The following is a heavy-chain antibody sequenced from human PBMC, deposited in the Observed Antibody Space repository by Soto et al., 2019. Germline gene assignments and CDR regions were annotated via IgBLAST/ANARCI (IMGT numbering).Heavy chain of an antibody. D-gene: IGHD3-3*01. CDR1: GGSISIVDYY. CDR2: IYYSGST. V-gene: IGHV4-30-4*01. Sequence: SETRSLTCTVSGGSISIVDYYWSWILQPPGKGLEWIGYIYYSGSTYYSPSLKSRVTISVDTSKNQFSLKLRSVTAADTAVYYCARAGMEWLYNGFDPWGQGTLVTVSS. J-gene: IGHJ5*02. CDR3: ARAGMEWLYNGFDP.